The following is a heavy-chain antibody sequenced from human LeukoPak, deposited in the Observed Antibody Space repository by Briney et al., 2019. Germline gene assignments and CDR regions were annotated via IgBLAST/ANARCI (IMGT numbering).Heavy chain of an antibody. CDR1: GYIFTDYY. D-gene: IGHD3-22*01. V-gene: IGHV1-2*02. CDR2: INPNTGTT. J-gene: IGHJ4*02. Sequence: VSVKVSCKASGYIFTDYYIHWVRQAPGQGLEWMGWINPNTGTTNYAQKFQGRVTMTTDTSTTTAYMELSRLTSDDTAVYYCARPYDDSGYYYNYWGQGTLVTVSS. CDR3: ARPYDDSGYYYNY.